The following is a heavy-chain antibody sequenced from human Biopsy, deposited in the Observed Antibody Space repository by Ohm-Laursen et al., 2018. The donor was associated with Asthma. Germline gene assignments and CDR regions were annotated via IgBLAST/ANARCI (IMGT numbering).Heavy chain of an antibody. CDR3: ASPVNRAFGGYEWAAVFDY. Sequence: SETLSLTCTVSGASIRGSGSYWAWIRQAPGKGPEWIGTTHYSGSTFYKPSLRSRVTMSLDTSTNHFSLRLRSLTATDTAVYYCASPVNRAFGGYEWAAVFDYWGQGILVTVSS. V-gene: IGHV4-39*01. CDR1: GASIRGSGSY. J-gene: IGHJ4*02. D-gene: IGHD5-12*01. CDR2: THYSGST.